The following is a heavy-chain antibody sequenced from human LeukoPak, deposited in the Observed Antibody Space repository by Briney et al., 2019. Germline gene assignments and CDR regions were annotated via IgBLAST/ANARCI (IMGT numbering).Heavy chain of an antibody. V-gene: IGHV3-9*01. D-gene: IGHD4-17*01. CDR3: AKDCDGDALGAFDI. CDR1: GFTFDDYA. Sequence: GGSLRLTCAAYGFTFDDYAMHWVRQAPGKGLDWISGIGWNSGSIGYADSVKGRFTISRDNAKNSLYLQMNSLRAEDTALYYCAKDCDGDALGAFDIWGQGTMVTVSS. CDR2: IGWNSGSI. J-gene: IGHJ3*02.